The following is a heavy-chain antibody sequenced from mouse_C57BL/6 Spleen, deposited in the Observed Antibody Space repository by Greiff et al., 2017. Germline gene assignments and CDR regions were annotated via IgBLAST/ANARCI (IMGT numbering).Heavy chain of an antibody. Sequence: VMLVESGGDLVKPGGSLKLSCAASGFTFSSSGLSWVRQTPDKRLEWGATISSGGSYTYYPDSVKGRFTISRDNAKNTLYLQMSSLKSEDTAMYYCARHEGYYFDYWGQGTTLTVSS. CDR3: ARHEGYYFDY. CDR1: GFTFSSSG. J-gene: IGHJ2*01. CDR2: ISSGGSYT. V-gene: IGHV5-6*01. D-gene: IGHD3-3*01.